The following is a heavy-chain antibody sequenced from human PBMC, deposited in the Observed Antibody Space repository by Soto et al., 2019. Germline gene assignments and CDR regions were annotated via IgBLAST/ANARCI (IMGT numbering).Heavy chain of an antibody. CDR3: ARDLNGNNWFDP. D-gene: IGHD1-1*01. J-gene: IGHJ5*02. CDR2: ISYGGSNK. CDR1: GFTFSSNG. V-gene: IGHV3-33*05. Sequence: GGSLRLSCAASGFTFSSNGMHWVRQAPGKGLEWVAVISYGGSNKQYADSVKGRFSISRDNSKNTVYLQMNSLRAEDTAVYYCARDLNGNNWFDPWGQGTLVTVSS.